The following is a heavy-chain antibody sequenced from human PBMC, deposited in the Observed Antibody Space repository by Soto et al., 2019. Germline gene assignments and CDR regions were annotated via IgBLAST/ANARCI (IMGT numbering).Heavy chain of an antibody. CDR3: ARVGDSDFWGGYTRYFDL. J-gene: IGHJ2*01. CDR1: GFTFSSYS. CDR2: ISSSSSYI. D-gene: IGHD3-3*01. Sequence: EVQLVEAGGGLVKPGGSLRLSCAASGFTFSSYSMNWVRQAPGKGLAWVSSISSSSSYIYYADSVKGRFTISRDNTKNSLYLQRNGLRAEDTAVYYCARVGDSDFWGGYTRYFDLWGRGTLVTVSS. V-gene: IGHV3-21*01.